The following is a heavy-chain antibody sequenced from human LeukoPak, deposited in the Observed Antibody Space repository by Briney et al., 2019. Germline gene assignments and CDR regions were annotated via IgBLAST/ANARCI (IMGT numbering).Heavy chain of an antibody. CDR2: IYTSGST. Sequence: PSETLSLTCTVSGGSISSYYWSWIRQPAGKGLERIGRIYTSGSTNYNASLKSRVSRSVDTSKNQFSLKLSSVTAADTAVFYCARENSGGYREFDYWGQGTLGTVSS. J-gene: IGHJ4*02. CDR1: GGSISSYY. D-gene: IGHD1-26*01. CDR3: ARENSGGYREFDY. V-gene: IGHV4-4*07.